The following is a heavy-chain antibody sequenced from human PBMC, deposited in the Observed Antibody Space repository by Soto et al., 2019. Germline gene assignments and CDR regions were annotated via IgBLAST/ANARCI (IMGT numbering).Heavy chain of an antibody. CDR1: GFTFNSYA. V-gene: IGHV3-23*01. CDR2: ISRYGDFT. J-gene: IGHJ4*02. CDR3: AYDSYSDHDSRCYLFDN. D-gene: IGHD3-22*01. Sequence: EVQLLESGGDLIQPGGSLRLSCAASGFTFNSYAMTWVRQAPGKGLEWVSAISRYGDFTYYADSVEGRFTISRDNSKNTLYLQMHSLRAKDAAVYYCAYDSYSDHDSRCYLFDNGGQGTLVTVSS.